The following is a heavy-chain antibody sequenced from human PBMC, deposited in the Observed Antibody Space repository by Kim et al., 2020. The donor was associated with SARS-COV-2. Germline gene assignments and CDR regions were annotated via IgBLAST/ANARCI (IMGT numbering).Heavy chain of an antibody. V-gene: IGHV1-18*01. Sequence: ASVKVSCKASGYTFTSYGISWVRQAPGQGLEWMGWISAYNGNTNYAQKLQGRVTMTTDTSTSTAYMELRSLRSDDTAVYYCARVNSGSYKPPAVDYYYGMDVWGQGTTVTVSS. D-gene: IGHD1-26*01. CDR2: ISAYNGNT. CDR1: GYTFTSYG. CDR3: ARVNSGSYKPPAVDYYYGMDV. J-gene: IGHJ6*02.